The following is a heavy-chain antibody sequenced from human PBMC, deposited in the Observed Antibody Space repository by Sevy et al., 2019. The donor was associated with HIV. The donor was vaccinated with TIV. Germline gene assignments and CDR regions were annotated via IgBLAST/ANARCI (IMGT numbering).Heavy chain of an antibody. CDR1: GFTFSSYS. Sequence: WGSLRLSCAASGFTFSSYSMNWVRQAPGKGLEWVSYISSSSGIIYYADSVKGRFTSSRDNAKNSLYLQMSSLRAEDTAVYYCARDEQTYGDYDYFDYWGQGTLVTVSS. J-gene: IGHJ4*02. V-gene: IGHV3-48*01. CDR2: ISSSSGII. CDR3: ARDEQTYGDYDYFDY. D-gene: IGHD4-17*01.